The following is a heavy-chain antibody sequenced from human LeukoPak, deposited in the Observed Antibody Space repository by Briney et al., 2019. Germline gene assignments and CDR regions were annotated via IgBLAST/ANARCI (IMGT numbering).Heavy chain of an antibody. CDR1: GGSISSYY. Sequence: SETLSLTCTVSGGSISSYYWSWIRQPAGKGLEWIGRIYTSGSTNYNPSLKSRVTMSVDTSKNQFSLKLSSVTAADTAVYYCARDVGYCSSTSCWGDWFDPWGQGTLVTVSS. CDR2: IYTSGST. D-gene: IGHD2-2*01. CDR3: ARDVGYCSSTSCWGDWFDP. J-gene: IGHJ5*02. V-gene: IGHV4-4*07.